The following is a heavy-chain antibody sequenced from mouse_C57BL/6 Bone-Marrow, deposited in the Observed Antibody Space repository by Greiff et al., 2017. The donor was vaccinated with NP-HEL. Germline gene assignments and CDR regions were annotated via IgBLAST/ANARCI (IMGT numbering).Heavy chain of an antibody. CDR2: IYPRSGNT. J-gene: IGHJ2*01. CDR3: ARRQLRLDYFDY. D-gene: IGHD3-2*02. CDR1: GYTFTSYG. V-gene: IGHV1-81*01. Sequence: VQLQESGAELARPGASVKLSCKASGYTFTSYGISWVKQRTGQGLEWIGEIYPRSGNTYYNEKFKGKATLTADKSSSTAYMELRSLTSEDSAVYFCARRQLRLDYFDYWGQGTTLTVSS.